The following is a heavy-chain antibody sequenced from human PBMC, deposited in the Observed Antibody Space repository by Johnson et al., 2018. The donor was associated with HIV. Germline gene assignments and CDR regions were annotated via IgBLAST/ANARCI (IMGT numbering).Heavy chain of an antibody. CDR3: TTAKWLLGALDI. D-gene: IGHD3-22*01. Sequence: VPLVESGGGVVQPGRSLRLSCAASGFTFSGSAMHWVRQAPGKGLEWVAVISYDGSNKYYADSVKGRFTISRDNSKNTLYLQMNSLKTEDTAVYYCTTAKWLLGALDIWGQGTVVTVSS. V-gene: IGHV3-30*04. J-gene: IGHJ3*02. CDR1: GFTFSGSA. CDR2: ISYDGSNK.